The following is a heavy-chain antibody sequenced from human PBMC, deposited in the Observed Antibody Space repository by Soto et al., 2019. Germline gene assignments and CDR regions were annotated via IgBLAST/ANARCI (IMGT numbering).Heavy chain of an antibody. J-gene: IGHJ4*02. Sequence: LEILSLTCAVYGGSFSGYYWSWIRQPPGKGLEWIGEINHSGSTNYNPSLKSRVTISVDTSKNQFSLKLSSVTAADTAVYYCARGGYSYGFFDYWGQGTLVTVSS. CDR3: ARGGYSYGFFDY. CDR1: GGSFSGYY. CDR2: INHSGST. V-gene: IGHV4-34*01. D-gene: IGHD5-18*01.